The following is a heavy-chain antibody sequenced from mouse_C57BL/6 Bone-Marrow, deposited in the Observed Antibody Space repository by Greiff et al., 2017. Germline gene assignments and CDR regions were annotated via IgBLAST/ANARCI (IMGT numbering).Heavy chain of an antibody. CDR2: ISSGSSTI. D-gene: IGHD1-2*01. Sequence: EVKLMESGGGLVKPGGSLKLSCAASGFTFSDYGMHWVRQAPEKGLEWVAYISSGSSTIYYADTVKGRFPISRDNAKNTLFLQMTSLRSEDTAMYYCARPITTASSFAYWGQGTLVTVSA. J-gene: IGHJ3*01. CDR3: ARPITTASSFAY. CDR1: GFTFSDYG. V-gene: IGHV5-17*01.